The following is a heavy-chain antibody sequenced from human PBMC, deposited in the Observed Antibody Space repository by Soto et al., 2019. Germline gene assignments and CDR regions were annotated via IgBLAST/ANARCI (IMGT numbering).Heavy chain of an antibody. CDR1: GYTFTSYG. V-gene: IGHV1-3*01. J-gene: IGHJ6*02. Sequence: ASVKVSCKASGYTFTSYGIHWVRQAPGQRLEWTGWINAGNGNTKYSEKFQGRVTITRDTSASTAYLELSSLRSEDTAVYYCARDPNDSSAYYHHYYYGMDVWGQGTAVPVSS. CDR2: INAGNGNT. CDR3: ARDPNDSSAYYHHYYYGMDV. D-gene: IGHD3-22*01.